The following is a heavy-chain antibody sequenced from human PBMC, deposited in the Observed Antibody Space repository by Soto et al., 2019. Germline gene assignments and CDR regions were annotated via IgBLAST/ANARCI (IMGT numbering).Heavy chain of an antibody. J-gene: IGHJ3*02. D-gene: IGHD3-22*01. V-gene: IGHV3-33*01. CDR3: ARDDLYYYDSSGYYLSLDAFDI. CDR2: IWYDGSNK. Sequence: GGSLRLSCAASGFTFSSYGMHWVRQAPGKGLEWVAVIWYDGSNKYYADSVKGRFTISRDNSKNTLYLQMNSLRAEDTAVYYCARDDLYYYDSSGYYLSLDAFDIWGQRT. CDR1: GFTFSSYG.